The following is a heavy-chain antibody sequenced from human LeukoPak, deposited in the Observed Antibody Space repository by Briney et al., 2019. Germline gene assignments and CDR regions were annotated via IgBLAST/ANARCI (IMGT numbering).Heavy chain of an antibody. D-gene: IGHD3-16*01. CDR1: GYSFSFYW. CDR2: IYPGDSDT. J-gene: IGHJ4*02. V-gene: IGHV5-51*01. Sequence: GESLKISCKGSGYSFSFYWIAWVRQMPGKGLEWMGIIYPGDSDTRYSPSFQGQVTISVDKSISTAYLQWSSLKSSDTAVYYCARQDGGGLYYFDYWSQGTLVTVSS. CDR3: ARQDGGGLYYFDY.